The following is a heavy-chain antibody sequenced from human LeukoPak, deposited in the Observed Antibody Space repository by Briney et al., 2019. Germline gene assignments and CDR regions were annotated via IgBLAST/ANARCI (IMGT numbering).Heavy chain of an antibody. D-gene: IGHD4-17*01. Sequence: PGGSLRLSCAASGFTFSDYYMSWIRQAPGKGLEWVSYISSSGSTIYDADSVKGRFTISRDNAKNSLYLQMNSLRAEDTAVYYCARASGYGDYVGAFDIWGQGTMVTVSS. CDR1: GFTFSDYY. V-gene: IGHV3-11*01. J-gene: IGHJ3*02. CDR3: ARASGYGDYVGAFDI. CDR2: ISSSGSTI.